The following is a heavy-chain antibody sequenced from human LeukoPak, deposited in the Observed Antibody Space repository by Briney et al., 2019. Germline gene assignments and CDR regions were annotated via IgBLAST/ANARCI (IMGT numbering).Heavy chain of an antibody. V-gene: IGHV3-30-3*01. CDR2: ISYDGSNK. CDR1: GFTFSSYA. D-gene: IGHD6-6*01. Sequence: PGGSLRLSCAASGFTFSSYAMHWVRQAPGKGLEWVAVISYDGSNKYYADSVKGRFTISRDNSKNTLYLQMNSLRAEDTAVYYCARDTYSSSPYYYYGMDVWGQGTTVTVSS. J-gene: IGHJ6*02. CDR3: ARDTYSSSPYYYYGMDV.